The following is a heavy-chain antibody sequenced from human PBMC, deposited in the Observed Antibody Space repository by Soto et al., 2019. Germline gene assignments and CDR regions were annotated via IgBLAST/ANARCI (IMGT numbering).Heavy chain of an antibody. V-gene: IGHV4-31*03. D-gene: IGHD5-12*01. Sequence: QVQLQESGPGLVKPSQTLSLTCTVSGGSISSGGYYWSWIRQHPGKGLEWIGYIYYSGSTYYNPSHQRRVTKALDTSMNEFSMRLSSVTAGDTAVYSCETAHLRRYSGYDLEGANDFDCWGQGTLDAVSS. CDR1: GGSISSGGYY. J-gene: IGHJ5*01. CDR2: IYYSGST. CDR3: ETAHLRRYSGYDLEGANDFDC.